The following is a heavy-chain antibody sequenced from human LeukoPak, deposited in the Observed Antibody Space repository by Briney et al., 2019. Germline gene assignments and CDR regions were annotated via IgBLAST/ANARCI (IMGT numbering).Heavy chain of an antibody. CDR3: ARDRGIRPYYYYYMDV. V-gene: IGHV3-66*02. CDR1: GFTVSSNY. J-gene: IGHJ6*03. CDR2: IYSGGST. Sequence: GGSLRLSCAASGFTVSSNYMSWARQAPGKGLEWVSVIYSGGSTYYADSVKGRFTISRDNSKNTLYLQVNSLRAEDTAVYYCARDRGIRPYYYYYMDVWGKGTTVTVSS. D-gene: IGHD1-14*01.